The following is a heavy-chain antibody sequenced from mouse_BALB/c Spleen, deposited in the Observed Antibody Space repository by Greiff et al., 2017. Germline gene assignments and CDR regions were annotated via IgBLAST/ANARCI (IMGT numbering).Heavy chain of an antibody. CDR3: ARSDGYDVAMDY. V-gene: IGHV5-17*02. Sequence: DVMLVESGGGLVQPGGSRKLSCAASGFTFSSFGMHWVRQAPEKGLEWVAYISSGSSTIYYADTVKGRFTISRDNPKNTLFLQMTSLRSEDTAMYYCARSDGYDVAMDYWGQGTSVTVSS. J-gene: IGHJ4*01. CDR2: ISSGSSTI. CDR1: GFTFSSFG. D-gene: IGHD2-2*01.